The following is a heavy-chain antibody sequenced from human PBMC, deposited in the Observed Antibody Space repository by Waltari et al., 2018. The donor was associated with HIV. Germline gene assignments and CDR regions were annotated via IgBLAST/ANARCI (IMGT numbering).Heavy chain of an antibody. Sequence: QVQLQQWGAGLLKPSETLSLTCAVSGASFSGYYWSWLSQPPGKGLEWIGEINQSGSTKYNPSLKSRVSISVDTSKKQFSLKLYSVTAADTAVYYCARKEVGATLKNAFDIWGPGTLVTASS. CDR1: GASFSGYY. CDR3: ARKEVGATLKNAFDI. CDR2: INQSGST. D-gene: IGHD1-26*01. V-gene: IGHV4-34*01. J-gene: IGHJ3*02.